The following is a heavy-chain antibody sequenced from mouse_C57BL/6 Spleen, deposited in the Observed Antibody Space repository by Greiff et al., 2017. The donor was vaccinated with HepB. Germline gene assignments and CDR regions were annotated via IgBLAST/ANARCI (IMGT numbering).Heavy chain of an antibody. CDR2: IWSGGST. V-gene: IGHV2-2*01. CDR3: ARNPDYYGSSPAWFAY. J-gene: IGHJ3*01. D-gene: IGHD1-1*01. Sequence: VQGVESGPGLVQPSQCLSITCTVSGFSLTSYGVHWVRQSPGKGLEWLGVIWSGGSTDYNAAFISRLSISKDNSKSQVFFKMNSLQADDTAIYYCARNPDYYGSSPAWFAYWGQGTLVTVSA. CDR1: GFSLTSYG.